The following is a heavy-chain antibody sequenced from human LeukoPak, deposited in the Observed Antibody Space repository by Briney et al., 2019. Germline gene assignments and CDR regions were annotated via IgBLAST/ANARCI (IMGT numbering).Heavy chain of an antibody. D-gene: IGHD1-1*01. CDR2: ISGSGGST. J-gene: IGHJ4*02. CDR1: GFTFSSYA. Sequence: GGSLRLSCAASGFTFSSYAMSWVRQAPGKGLEWVSAISGSGGSTYYADSVKGRFTFSRDNSKNTLYLQMNSLRAEDTAVYYCAKCRGTRLCWPSDYWGQGTLVTVSS. CDR3: AKCRGTRLCWPSDY. V-gene: IGHV3-23*01.